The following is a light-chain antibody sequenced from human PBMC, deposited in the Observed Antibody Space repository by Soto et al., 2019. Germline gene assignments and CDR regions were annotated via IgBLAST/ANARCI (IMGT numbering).Light chain of an antibody. Sequence: DIQMTQSPSSLSASVVDGVTLTCRASQSISSYLNWYQQKPGKVPKLLIYAASSLQSGVPSRFSGSGSGTDFTLTISSLQPEDFATYYCQQSYSTPRTFGQGTKVDIK. CDR1: QSISSY. CDR3: QQSYSTPRT. V-gene: IGKV1-39*01. CDR2: AAS. J-gene: IGKJ1*01.